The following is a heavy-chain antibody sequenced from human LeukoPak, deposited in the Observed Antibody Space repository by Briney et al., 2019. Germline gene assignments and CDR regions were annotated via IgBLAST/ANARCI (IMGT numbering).Heavy chain of an antibody. CDR2: ISSSSSYI. CDR1: EFTFSSYS. CDR3: ARDGTGCSSTSCYYYYGMDV. Sequence: GGSLRLSCAASEFTFSSYSMNWVRQAPGKGLEWVSSISSSSSYIYYADSVKGRFTISRDNAKNSLYLQMNSLRTEDTAVYYCARDGTGCSSTSCYYYYGMDVWGQGTTVTVSS. D-gene: IGHD2-2*01. J-gene: IGHJ6*02. V-gene: IGHV3-21*01.